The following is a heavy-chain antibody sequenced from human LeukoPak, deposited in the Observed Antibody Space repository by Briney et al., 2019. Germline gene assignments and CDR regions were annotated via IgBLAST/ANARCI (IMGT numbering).Heavy chain of an antibody. CDR2: IYPGDSDT. J-gene: IGHJ4*02. D-gene: IGHD3-22*01. V-gene: IGHV5-51*01. CDR1: GYRFTSYW. Sequence: GESLKISCKGSGYRFTSYWIGWVRQMPGKGLEWMGIIYPGDSDTRYSSSFQGQVTISADKSITTAYLQWSSLKASGTAMYYCARLHYDSSGYTNYFDYWGQGTLVTVSS. CDR3: ARLHYDSSGYTNYFDY.